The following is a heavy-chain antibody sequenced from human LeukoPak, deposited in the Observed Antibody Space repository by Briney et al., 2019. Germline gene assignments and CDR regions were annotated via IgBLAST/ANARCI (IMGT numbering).Heavy chain of an antibody. D-gene: IGHD4/OR15-4a*01. CDR2: IYCSGST. V-gene: IGHV4-31*03. Sequence: SETLSLTCTVSGGSISSGGYYWSWIRQHPGKGLEWIGYIYCSGSTYYNPSLKSRVTISVDTPKNQFSLKLSSVTAADTAVYYCARQDYGGHYYYGMDVWGKGTTVTVSS. CDR3: ARQDYGGHYYYGMDV. CDR1: GGSISSGGYY. J-gene: IGHJ6*04.